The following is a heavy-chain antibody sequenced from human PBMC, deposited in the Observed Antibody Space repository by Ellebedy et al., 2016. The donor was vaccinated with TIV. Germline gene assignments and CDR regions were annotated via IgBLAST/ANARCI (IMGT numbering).Heavy chain of an antibody. V-gene: IGHV4-59*08. CDR3: ARHVCRYSILGLVLCSRASGDVFDV. CDR2: VFYSGSA. D-gene: IGHD3/OR15-3a*01. Sequence: MPSETLSPTCSLSGSSVSSYYWSWIRQSPGKGLEWIGNVFYSGSATYNPSLKGRVTMAFHKSRSEFSLNVTSVTAAATAVYYCARHVCRYSILGLVLCSRASGDVFDVWGQGTMVTVSA. CDR1: GSSVSSYY. J-gene: IGHJ3*01.